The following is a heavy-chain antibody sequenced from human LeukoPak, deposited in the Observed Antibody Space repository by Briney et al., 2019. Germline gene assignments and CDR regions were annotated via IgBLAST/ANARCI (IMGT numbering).Heavy chain of an antibody. CDR2: IKQDGSEK. CDR1: GFTFSSYW. V-gene: IGHV3-7*01. Sequence: PGGSLRLSCAASGFTFSSYWMSWVRQAPGKGLEWVANIKQDGSEKYYVDSVKGRFTISRDNAKNSLYLQMNSLRAEDTAVYYCARESLLWFGELLPTASDAFDIWGQGTMVTVSS. D-gene: IGHD3-10*01. CDR3: ARESLLWFGELLPTASDAFDI. J-gene: IGHJ3*02.